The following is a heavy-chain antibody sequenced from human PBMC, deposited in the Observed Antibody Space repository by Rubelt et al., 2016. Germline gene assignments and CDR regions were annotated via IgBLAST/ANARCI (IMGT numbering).Heavy chain of an antibody. CDR1: GYTFTSYW. CDR2: IFPGDSDT. D-gene: IGHD6-13*01. V-gene: IGHV5-51*01. CDR3: ARLADSGTDYFDY. Sequence: PGESLKISCKSSGYTFTSYWIGWVRQMPGKGLEWMGIIFPGDSDTKYSPSFQGQVTISADKSISTAYLQWSSLKASDTALYYCARLADSGTDYFDYWGQGSLVTVSS. J-gene: IGHJ4*02.